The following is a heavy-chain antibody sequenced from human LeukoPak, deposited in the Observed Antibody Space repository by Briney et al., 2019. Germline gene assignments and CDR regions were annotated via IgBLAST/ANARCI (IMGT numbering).Heavy chain of an antibody. V-gene: IGHV4-4*02. D-gene: IGHD6-13*01. CDR3: ARAGYSSSWLPDY. CDR2: INHSGGT. Sequence: PSETLSLTCAVSGDSISSNYWWTWVRQPPGKGLEWIGEINHSGGTNYNPSLKSRVTISVDTSKNQFSLKLSSVTAADTAVYYCARAGYSSSWLPDYWGQGTLVTVSS. J-gene: IGHJ4*02. CDR1: GDSISSNYW.